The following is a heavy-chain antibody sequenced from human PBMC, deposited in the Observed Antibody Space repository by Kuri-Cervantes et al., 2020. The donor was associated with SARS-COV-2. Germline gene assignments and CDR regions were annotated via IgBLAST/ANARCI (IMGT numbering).Heavy chain of an antibody. Sequence: ASVKVSCKASGYTSTSYGISWVRQAPGQGLEWMGWISAYNGNTNYAQKLQGRVTMTTDTSTSTAYMELRSLRSDDTAVYYCARDHLKFPRRHYYDSSGYYHDAFDVWGQGTMVTVSS. CDR1: GYTSTSYG. V-gene: IGHV1-18*01. J-gene: IGHJ3*01. CDR3: ARDHLKFPRRHYYDSSGYYHDAFDV. D-gene: IGHD3-22*01. CDR2: ISAYNGNT.